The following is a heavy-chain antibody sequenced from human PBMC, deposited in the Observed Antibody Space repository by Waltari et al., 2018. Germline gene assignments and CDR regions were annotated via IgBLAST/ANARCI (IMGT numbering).Heavy chain of an antibody. Sequence: EVQLLESGGGLVQPGGSLRPSGPASGFTFSTFALSWSGRAPGKGLEWVSAISGSGGSTYYADSVKGRFTISRDNSKNTLYLQMNSLRAEDTAVYYCATSPYCSGGSCSQWGQGTLVTVSS. CDR1: GFTFSTFA. V-gene: IGHV3-23*01. CDR2: ISGSGGST. J-gene: IGHJ4*02. CDR3: ATSPYCSGGSCSQ. D-gene: IGHD2-15*01.